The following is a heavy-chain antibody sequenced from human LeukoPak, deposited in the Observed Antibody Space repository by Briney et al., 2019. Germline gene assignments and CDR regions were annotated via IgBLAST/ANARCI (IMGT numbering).Heavy chain of an antibody. CDR2: MNPNSGNT. CDR1: GYTFTSYD. V-gene: IGHV1-8*01. CDR3: ARTLNYYYYYYMDV. Sequence: ASVKVSCKASGYTFTSYDINWVRQATGQGLEWMGWMNPNSGNTGYAQKVQGRVTMTRNTSISTAYMELSSLRSEDTAVYYCARTLNYYYYYYMDVWGKGTTVTVSS. J-gene: IGHJ6*03.